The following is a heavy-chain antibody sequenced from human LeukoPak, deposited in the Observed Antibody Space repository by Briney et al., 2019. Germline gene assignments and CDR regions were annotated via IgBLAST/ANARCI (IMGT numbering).Heavy chain of an antibody. D-gene: IGHD3-3*01. Sequence: PSETLSLTCTVSGGSISSYYWSWIRQRPGKGLEWIGYIYYSGSTNYNPSLKSRVTISVDTSKNQFSLKLSSVTAADTAVYYCARGSIFGVVIGEIAYWGEGTLVTVSS. V-gene: IGHV4-59*01. CDR2: IYYSGST. J-gene: IGHJ4*02. CDR3: ARGSIFGVVIGEIAY. CDR1: GGSISSYY.